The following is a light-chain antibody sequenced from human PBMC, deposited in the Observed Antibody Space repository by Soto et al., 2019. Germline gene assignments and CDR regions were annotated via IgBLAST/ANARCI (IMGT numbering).Light chain of an antibody. J-gene: IGKJ1*01. CDR2: GAS. V-gene: IGKV3-11*01. Sequence: EIVMTQSPATLSVSPGERATLSCRASQSVRSNLAWYQQTPGQAPRLLIYGASNRATGIPARFSGSGSGTDFTLTISSLEPEDFAVYYCQQRSNWPWTFGQGTKVDIK. CDR1: QSVRSN. CDR3: QQRSNWPWT.